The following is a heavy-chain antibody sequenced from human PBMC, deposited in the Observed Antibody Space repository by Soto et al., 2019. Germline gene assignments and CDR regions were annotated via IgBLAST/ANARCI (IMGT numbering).Heavy chain of an antibody. J-gene: IGHJ6*02. D-gene: IGHD3-3*01. CDR2: MNPNSGNT. V-gene: IGHV1-8*01. CDR3: ARARNYDFWSGYYDYYYGMDV. Sequence: ASVKVSCKASGYTFTSYDINWVRQATGQGLEWMGWMNPNSGNTGYAQKFQGRVTMTRYTSISTAYTELSSLRSEDTAVYYCARARNYDFWSGYYDYYYGMDVWGQGTTVTVSS. CDR1: GYTFTSYD.